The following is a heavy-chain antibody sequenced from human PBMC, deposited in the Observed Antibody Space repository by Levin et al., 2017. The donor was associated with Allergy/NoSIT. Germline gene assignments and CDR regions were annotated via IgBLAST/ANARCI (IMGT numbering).Heavy chain of an antibody. CDR1: GFTFSSFP. D-gene: IGHD4-17*01. CDR2: IGSNGANT. V-gene: IGHV3-64D*06. Sequence: GGSLRLSCSASGFTFSSFPMHWVRQAPGKGLEYVSTIGSNGANTYYADSVKGRFTISRDNSKNTLYLQMNSLTTEDTAVYYCVKCRKGGTTVTTSIGFDYWGQGTLVTVSS. J-gene: IGHJ4*02. CDR3: VKCRKGGTTVTTSIGFDY.